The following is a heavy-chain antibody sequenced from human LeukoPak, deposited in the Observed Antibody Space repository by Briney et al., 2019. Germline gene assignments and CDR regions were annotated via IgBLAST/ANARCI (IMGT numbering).Heavy chain of an antibody. CDR1: GGPFSGYY. Sequence: SETLSLTCAVYGGPFSGYYWSWIRQPPGKGLEWIGEINHSGSTNYNPSLKSRVTISVDTSKNQFSLKLSSVTAADTAVYYCASDLERGGDDYWGQGTLVTVSS. J-gene: IGHJ4*02. CDR3: ASDLERGGDDY. V-gene: IGHV4-34*01. D-gene: IGHD7-27*01. CDR2: INHSGST.